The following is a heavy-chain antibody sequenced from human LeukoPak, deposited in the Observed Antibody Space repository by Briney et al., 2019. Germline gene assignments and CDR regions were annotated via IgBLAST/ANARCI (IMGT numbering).Heavy chain of an antibody. D-gene: IGHD3-16*02. V-gene: IGHV3-64*01. CDR2: ITSNGGNT. CDR1: GFIFNSYA. J-gene: IGHJ4*02. Sequence: GGSLRLSCAASGFIFNSYAMHWVRQAPGRGLEYVSAITSNGGNTFYANSVKGRFTISRDNSKNTLYLQMGSLGAEDMAVYYCTRGPGYDYVWGSYRADYWGQGTLVTVSS. CDR3: TRGPGYDYVWGSYRADY.